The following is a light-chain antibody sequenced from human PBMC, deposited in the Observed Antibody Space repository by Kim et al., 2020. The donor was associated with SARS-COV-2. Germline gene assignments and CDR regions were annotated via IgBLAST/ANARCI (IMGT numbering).Light chain of an antibody. CDR2: DVS. V-gene: IGLV2-11*03. CDR1: SSDVGGYNY. Sequence: PGQSVTISCTGTSSDVGGYNYVSWYQQHSGKAPKLIIYDVSERPSGVPDRFSGSKSGNTASLTISGLQAEDEGDYYCSYGDKYTYVFGGGTKATVL. CDR3: CSYGDKYTYV. J-gene: IGLJ1*01.